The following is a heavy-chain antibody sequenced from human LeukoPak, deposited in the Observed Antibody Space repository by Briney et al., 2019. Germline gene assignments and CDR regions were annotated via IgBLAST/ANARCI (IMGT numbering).Heavy chain of an antibody. D-gene: IGHD6-19*01. Sequence: GASVKVSCKASGYTFTGYYMHWVRQAPGQGLEWMGWINPNSGGTNYAQKFQGRVTMTRDTSISTAYMELSRLRSDDTAVYYCAREFPERAAMAGHEDYWGQGTLVTVSS. CDR2: INPNSGGT. CDR1: GYTFTGYY. V-gene: IGHV1-2*02. CDR3: AREFPERAAMAGHEDY. J-gene: IGHJ4*02.